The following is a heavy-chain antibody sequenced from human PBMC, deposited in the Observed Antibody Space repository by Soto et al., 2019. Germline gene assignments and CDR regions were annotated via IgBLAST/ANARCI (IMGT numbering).Heavy chain of an antibody. J-gene: IGHJ3*02. Sequence: GGSLRLSCAASGFTVNNNYMSWVRQAPGKGLEWVSLIYSGGSTYYADSVKGRFTISRDDSKNTLYLQMNSLRAEDTAVYYCARQTDAFDIWGQGTMVTVSS. V-gene: IGHV3-66*04. CDR3: ARQTDAFDI. CDR1: GFTVNNNY. CDR2: IYSGGST.